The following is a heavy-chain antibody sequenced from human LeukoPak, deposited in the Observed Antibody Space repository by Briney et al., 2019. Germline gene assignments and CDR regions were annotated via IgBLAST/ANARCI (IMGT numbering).Heavy chain of an antibody. CDR3: AKYRGIGDSYDS. D-gene: IGHD3-10*01. CDR2: IGGSGTRT. CDR1: GFAFSRND. Sequence: RTGGSLRLSCAASGFAFSRNDMSWVRQAPGKGLEWVSSIGGSGTRTYYADSVKGRFTISRDTSKNTLYLQTNSLRAEDAAVYYCAKYRGIGDSYDSWGQGTLVTVSS. V-gene: IGHV3-23*01. J-gene: IGHJ4*02.